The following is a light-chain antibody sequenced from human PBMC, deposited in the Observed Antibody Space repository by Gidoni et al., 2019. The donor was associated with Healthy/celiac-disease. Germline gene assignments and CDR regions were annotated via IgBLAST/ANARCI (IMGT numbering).Light chain of an antibody. CDR3: QQSDSTPYT. V-gene: IGKV1-39*01. Sequence: DIQMTQSPSSLSASVGDRVTITCRASQSISSYLNWYQQKPGKAHKLLIYAASSLKSGVPSRFSGSGSGTDFTLTISSLQPEDFATYYCQQSDSTPYTFGQGTKLEIK. CDR2: AAS. J-gene: IGKJ2*01. CDR1: QSISSY.